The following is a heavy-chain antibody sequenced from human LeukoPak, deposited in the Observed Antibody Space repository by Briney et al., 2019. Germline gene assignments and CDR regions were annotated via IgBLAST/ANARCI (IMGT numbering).Heavy chain of an antibody. CDR1: GFTFSSYA. Sequence: PGRSLRLSCAASGFTFSSYAMHWVRQAPGKGLEWVAVISYDGSNKYYADPVKGRFTISRDNSKNTLYLQMNSLRAEDTAVYYCARDQGYCSSTSCWSWFDPWGRGTLVTVSS. J-gene: IGHJ5*02. CDR3: ARDQGYCSSTSCWSWFDP. D-gene: IGHD2-2*01. V-gene: IGHV3-30*04. CDR2: ISYDGSNK.